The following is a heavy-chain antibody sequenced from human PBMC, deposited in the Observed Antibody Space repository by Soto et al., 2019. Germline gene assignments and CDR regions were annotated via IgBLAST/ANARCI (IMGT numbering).Heavy chain of an antibody. CDR3: AGDHRNYGTFDQ. D-gene: IGHD4-17*01. CDR1: GDISPRYG. J-gene: IGHJ4*02. CDR2: INSYNGVT. V-gene: IGHV1-18*01. Sequence: QVQLVQSGPEVKKPGALVKVSCKASGDISPRYGISWVRQAPGQGLDWLGWINSYNGVTNYAQSLQGRVTLTTDSSTSTALMGVRSLRFDDTAVYYCAGDHRNYGTFDQWGQGTLVTVSS.